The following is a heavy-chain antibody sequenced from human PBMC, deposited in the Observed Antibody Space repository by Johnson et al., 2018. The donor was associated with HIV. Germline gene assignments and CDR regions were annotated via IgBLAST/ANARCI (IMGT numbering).Heavy chain of an antibody. Sequence: VQLVESGGGLVQPGRSLRLSCAASGFTFDDYAMHWVRQAPGKGLEWVSVIYSGGNTYYADSVKGRFTISRDNSKNTLYLQMNSLRAGDTAVYYCARDVGGWGYRHAFDMWGQGTMVTVSS. J-gene: IGHJ3*02. CDR1: GFTFDDYA. CDR3: ARDVGGWGYRHAFDM. D-gene: IGHD5-12*01. CDR2: IYSGGNT. V-gene: IGHV3-66*01.